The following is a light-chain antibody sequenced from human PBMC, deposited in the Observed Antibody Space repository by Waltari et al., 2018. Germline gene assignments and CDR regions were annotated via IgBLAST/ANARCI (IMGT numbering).Light chain of an antibody. CDR1: NSGSKS. J-gene: IGLJ3*02. V-gene: IGLV3-21*04. CDR2: YDS. CDR3: QVWDDVTDSGV. Sequence: YVLTQPPSVSVDPGKTARLTCGGDNSGSKSVNWYQQKPGQAPVLVMFYDSDRPSGVPERFSGSNSGNTATLTISWVEAGDEADYHCQVWDDVTDSGVFGGGTKLTVL.